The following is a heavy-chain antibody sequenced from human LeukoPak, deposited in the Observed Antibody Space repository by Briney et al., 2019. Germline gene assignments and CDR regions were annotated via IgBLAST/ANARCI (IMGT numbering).Heavy chain of an antibody. V-gene: IGHV3-30*03. J-gene: IGHJ4*02. CDR2: ISYDGSNK. CDR3: ARGARYGSGHPTFDY. Sequence: PGGSLRLSCAASGFTFSIYGMHWVRQALGKGLEWVAVISYDGSNKYYADSVKGRFTISRDNSKNTLYLQMNSLRAEDTAVYYCARGARYGSGHPTFDYWGQGTLVTSPQ. CDR1: GFTFSIYG. D-gene: IGHD2-15*01.